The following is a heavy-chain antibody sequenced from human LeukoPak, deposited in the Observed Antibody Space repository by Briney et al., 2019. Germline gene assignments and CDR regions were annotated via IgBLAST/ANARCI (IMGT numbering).Heavy chain of an antibody. D-gene: IGHD3-16*01. Sequence: SETLCLTCTVSGGSISSDFWSWIRQSPGKGLEWIGYIYYSGSTNYNPSLKSRVTISVDTSKRQFSLKLSSVTAADTAVYYCARDMGDRWAFDIWGQGTMVTVSS. J-gene: IGHJ3*02. CDR1: GGSISSDF. CDR2: IYYSGST. V-gene: IGHV4-59*01. CDR3: ARDMGDRWAFDI.